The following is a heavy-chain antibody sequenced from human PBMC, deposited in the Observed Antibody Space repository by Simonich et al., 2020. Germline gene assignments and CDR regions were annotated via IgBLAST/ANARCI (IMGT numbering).Heavy chain of an antibody. D-gene: IGHD2-8*01. CDR2: MSWNKGSI. CDR1: GFTFDDYA. V-gene: IGHV3-9*01. Sequence: EVQLVESGGGLVQPGRSLRLSCAASGFTFDDYAMHWVRQAPGKGLEWVSGMSWNKGSIGYADSVKGRFTIARDNAKNSLYLQMNSLRAEDTALYYCAKDGGYCTNGVCYYFDYWGQGTLVTVSS. J-gene: IGHJ4*02. CDR3: AKDGGYCTNGVCYYFDY.